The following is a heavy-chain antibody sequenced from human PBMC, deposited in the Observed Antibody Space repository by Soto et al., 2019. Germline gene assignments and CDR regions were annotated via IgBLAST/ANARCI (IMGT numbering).Heavy chain of an antibody. CDR2: IYPGDSDT. J-gene: IGHJ4*02. Sequence: PGESLKISCKGSGYSFTSYWIGWVRQMPGKGLEWMGIIYPGDSDTRYSPSFQGQVTISADKSISTAYLQWSSLKASDTAMYYCARHQVVAVAGKPNYYFDYWGQGTLVTVSS. D-gene: IGHD6-19*01. V-gene: IGHV5-51*01. CDR3: ARHQVVAVAGKPNYYFDY. CDR1: GYSFTSYW.